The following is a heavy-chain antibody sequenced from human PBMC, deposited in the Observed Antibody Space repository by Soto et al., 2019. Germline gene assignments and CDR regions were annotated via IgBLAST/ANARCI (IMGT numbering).Heavy chain of an antibody. CDR3: AMVFWSGPKYYFDY. D-gene: IGHD3-3*01. Sequence: QLQLQESGPGLVKPSETLSLTCTVSGGSISSSSYYWGWIRQPPGKGLEWIGSIYYSGSTYYNPSLKSLVTISVDTSKSQFSLKLSSVTAADTAVYYCAMVFWSGPKYYFDYWGQGTLVTVSS. J-gene: IGHJ4*02. CDR1: GGSISSSSYY. CDR2: IYYSGST. V-gene: IGHV4-39*01.